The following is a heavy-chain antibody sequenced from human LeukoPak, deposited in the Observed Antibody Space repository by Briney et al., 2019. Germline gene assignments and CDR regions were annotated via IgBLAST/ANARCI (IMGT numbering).Heavy chain of an antibody. J-gene: IGHJ4*02. CDR2: ISSSSTYI. V-gene: IGHV3-21*01. CDR3: ARVYSGSYCADY. D-gene: IGHD1-26*01. Sequence: GPLRLSCAASGFTFSSYSMNWVRQAPGKGLEWVASISSSSTYIYCADSVKGRFTISRDNAKNSLYLQMNSLRAEDMAVYYCARVYSGSYCADYWGQGTLVTVSS. CDR1: GFTFSSYS.